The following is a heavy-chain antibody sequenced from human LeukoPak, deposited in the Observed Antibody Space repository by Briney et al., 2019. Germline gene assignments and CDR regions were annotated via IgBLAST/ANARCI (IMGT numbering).Heavy chain of an antibody. Sequence: GASVKVSCTASGYTFTGYYMHWVRQAPGQGLEWMGRINPNSGGTNYAQKFQGRVTMTRDTSISTAYMELSRLRSDDTAVYYCARGLYRRYYDSSGLLHNWFDPWGQGTLVTVSS. CDR2: INPNSGGT. V-gene: IGHV1-2*06. CDR3: ARGLYRRYYDSSGLLHNWFDP. CDR1: GYTFTGYY. D-gene: IGHD3-22*01. J-gene: IGHJ5*02.